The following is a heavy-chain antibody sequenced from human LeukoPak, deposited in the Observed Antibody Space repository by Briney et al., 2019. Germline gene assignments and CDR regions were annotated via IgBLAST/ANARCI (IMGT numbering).Heavy chain of an antibody. Sequence: PGRSLRLSCAASGFTFDDYAMHWVRQAPGKGLEWVSGISWNSGSIGYADSVEGRFTISRDNAKNSLYLQMNSLRAEDTALYYCAKAHGYSYGQADFDYWGQGTLVTVSS. CDR1: GFTFDDYA. CDR3: AKAHGYSYGQADFDY. CDR2: ISWNSGSI. J-gene: IGHJ4*02. D-gene: IGHD5-18*01. V-gene: IGHV3-9*01.